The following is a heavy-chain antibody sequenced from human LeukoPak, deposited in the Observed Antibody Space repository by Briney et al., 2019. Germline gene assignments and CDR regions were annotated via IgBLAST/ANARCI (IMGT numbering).Heavy chain of an antibody. CDR3: ARGGGIVVVSAAILDY. CDR2: IWYDGSNK. V-gene: IGHV3-33*01. J-gene: IGHJ4*02. D-gene: IGHD2-2*02. CDR1: GFTFSSYG. Sequence: GGSLRLSCAASGFTFSSYGMHWVRQAPGKGLEWVAVIWYDGSNKYYADSVKGRFTISRDNSKNTLYLQMNSLRAEDTAVYYCARGGGIVVVSAAILDYWGQGTLVTVSS.